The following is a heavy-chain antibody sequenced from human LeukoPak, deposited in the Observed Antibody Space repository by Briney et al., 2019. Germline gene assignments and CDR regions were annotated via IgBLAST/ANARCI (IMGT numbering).Heavy chain of an antibody. CDR1: GYTFTGYY. V-gene: IGHV7-4-1*02. J-gene: IGHJ4*02. CDR3: AKNGLGAVVKTD. Sequence: ASVRVSCKASGYTFTGYYMHWVRQAPGQGLEWMGWINTKTGKPTYAQGFTGRFVFSLDTPVSTAYLQISSLKAEDSAVYYCAKNGLGAVVKTDWGQGTLVTVSS. D-gene: IGHD3-22*01. CDR2: INTKTGKP.